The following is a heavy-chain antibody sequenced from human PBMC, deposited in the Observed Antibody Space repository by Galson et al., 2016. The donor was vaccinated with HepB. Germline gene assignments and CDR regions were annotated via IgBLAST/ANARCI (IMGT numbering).Heavy chain of an antibody. Sequence: SVKVSCKASGYTFTGYWMHWVRQAPGQGLEWMGWINPTTGDTSYAPKFRGRVTMTRDTSITTVYMELSRLRPDDTAVYYCARRYGSESYIVFDPWGQGTQVTVSP. CDR2: INPTTGDT. D-gene: IGHD3-10*01. CDR3: ARRYGSESYIVFDP. CDR1: GYTFTGYW. J-gene: IGHJ5*02. V-gene: IGHV1-2*02.